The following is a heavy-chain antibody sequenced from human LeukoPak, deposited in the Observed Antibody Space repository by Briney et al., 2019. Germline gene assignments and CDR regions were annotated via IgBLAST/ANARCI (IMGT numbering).Heavy chain of an antibody. J-gene: IGHJ4*02. Sequence: SETLSLTCTVSGGSLSSYYWSWIRQPPGKGLEWIGYIYYSGSAKYNPSLKSRVTISVDTSKNQFSLKLSSVTAGDTAVYYCARAPGIAAAGTHFDYWGQGTLVTVSS. CDR1: GGSLSSYY. CDR2: IYYSGSA. D-gene: IGHD6-13*01. V-gene: IGHV4-59*01. CDR3: ARAPGIAAAGTHFDY.